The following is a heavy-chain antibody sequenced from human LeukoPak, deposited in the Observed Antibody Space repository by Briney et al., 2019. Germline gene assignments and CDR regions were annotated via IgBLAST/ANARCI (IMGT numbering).Heavy chain of an antibody. J-gene: IGHJ6*03. CDR3: ATQPNLAAAGPYYYYYMDV. CDR2: ISGSGGST. Sequence: PGGSLRLSCAASGFTFSSYAMSWVRQAPGKGLEWVSAISGSGGSTYYADSVKGRFTISRDNSKNTLYLQMNSLRAEDTAVYYCATQPNLAAAGPYYYYYMDVWGKGTTVTVSS. V-gene: IGHV3-23*01. CDR1: GFTFSSYA. D-gene: IGHD6-13*01.